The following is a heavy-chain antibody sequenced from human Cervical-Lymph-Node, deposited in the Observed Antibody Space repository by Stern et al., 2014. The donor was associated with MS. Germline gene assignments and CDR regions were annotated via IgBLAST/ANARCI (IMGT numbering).Heavy chain of an antibody. Sequence: VQLVESGSEVKKPGSSVKVSCKASGYPFTSYGISWVRQAPGQGLEWMGWISAYNGNTNYAQKRQVTVTMTTDTSTSTAYMELRSLRSDDTAVYYCARGLLGSENAFDIWGQGTMVTVSS. CDR1: GYPFTSYG. D-gene: IGHD2-15*01. CDR3: ARGLLGSENAFDI. V-gene: IGHV1-18*01. CDR2: ISAYNGNT. J-gene: IGHJ3*02.